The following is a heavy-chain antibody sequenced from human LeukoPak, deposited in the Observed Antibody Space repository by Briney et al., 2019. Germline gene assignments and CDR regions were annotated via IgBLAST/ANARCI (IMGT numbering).Heavy chain of an antibody. V-gene: IGHV1-18*01. CDR3: ARVRYYYGSGSFEY. CDR2: ISAYNGNT. Sequence: ASVKVSCKASGYTFTSYGISWVRQAPGQGLEWMGWISAYNGNTNYAQKLQGRVTMTTDTSTSTAYIELRSLRSDDTAVYYCARVRYYYGSGSFEYWGQGTLVTVSS. CDR1: GYTFTSYG. D-gene: IGHD3-10*01. J-gene: IGHJ4*02.